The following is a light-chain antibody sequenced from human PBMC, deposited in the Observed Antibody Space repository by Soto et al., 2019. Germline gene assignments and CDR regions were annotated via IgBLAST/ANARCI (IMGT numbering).Light chain of an antibody. J-gene: IGKJ2*01. Sequence: EPVLTQSPATLSLSPGERATLSCRASQSVTIFLAWYQQRPGQAPRLLIYDASKRATGIPARFSGSGSGTDFTLTISSLEPEDSAVYYCQQRSNWYTFGQGPKLEIK. CDR1: QSVTIF. CDR3: QQRSNWYT. CDR2: DAS. V-gene: IGKV3-11*01.